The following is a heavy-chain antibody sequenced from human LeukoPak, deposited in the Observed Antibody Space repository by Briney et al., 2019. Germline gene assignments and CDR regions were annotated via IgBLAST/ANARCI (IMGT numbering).Heavy chain of an antibody. CDR1: GYTFSNYG. D-gene: IGHD6-19*01. Sequence: ASVKVSCKASGYTFSNYGISWVRRAPGQGLEWMGWISAYNGYTDYAQKFQGRVTMTADTSTSTAYMELRSLESDDTAIYYCARCRDSSGSLVNFWGQGTLVTVS. J-gene: IGHJ4*02. V-gene: IGHV1-18*01. CDR3: ARCRDSSGSLVNF. CDR2: ISAYNGYT.